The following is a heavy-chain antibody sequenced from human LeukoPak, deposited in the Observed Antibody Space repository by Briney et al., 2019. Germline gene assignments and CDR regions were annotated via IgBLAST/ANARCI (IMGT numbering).Heavy chain of an antibody. CDR3: ARDPDCTNGVCLNPVGAFDI. D-gene: IGHD2-8*01. J-gene: IGHJ3*02. Sequence: ASVKVSCKASGGTFSSYAISWVRQAPGQGLEWMGRIIPIFGTANYAQKFQGRVTITTDESTSTAYMELSSLRSEDTAVYYCARDPDCTNGVCLNPVGAFDIWGQGTMVTDSS. V-gene: IGHV1-69*05. CDR1: GGTFSSYA. CDR2: IIPIFGTA.